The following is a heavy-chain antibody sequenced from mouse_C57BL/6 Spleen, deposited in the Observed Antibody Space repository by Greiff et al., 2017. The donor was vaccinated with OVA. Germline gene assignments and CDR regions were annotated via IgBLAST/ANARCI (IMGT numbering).Heavy chain of an antibody. CDR1: GYTFTSYW. V-gene: IGHV1-69*01. Sequence: QVQLQQPGAELVMPGASVKLSCTASGYTFTSYWMHWVKQRPGQGLEWIGEIDPSDSYTNYNQKFKGKSTLTVDKSSSTAYMQLSSLTSENSAVYYCARVERVYYLDYGGQGTTLTVSS. CDR2: IDPSDSYT. J-gene: IGHJ2*01. CDR3: ARVERVYYLDY.